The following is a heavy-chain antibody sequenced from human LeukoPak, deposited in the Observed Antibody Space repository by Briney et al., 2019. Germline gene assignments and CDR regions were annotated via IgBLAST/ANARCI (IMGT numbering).Heavy chain of an antibody. CDR2: ISGSGGST. V-gene: IGHV3-23*01. D-gene: IGHD4-17*01. J-gene: IGHJ4*02. CDR3: AKVSYGDYLYFDY. Sequence: GGSLRLSCAASGFTFSSYAMSGVRQAPGKELEWVSAISGSGGSTYYADSVKGRFTISRDNSKNTLYLQMNSLRAEDTAVYYCAKVSYGDYLYFDYWGQGTLVTVSS. CDR1: GFTFSSYA.